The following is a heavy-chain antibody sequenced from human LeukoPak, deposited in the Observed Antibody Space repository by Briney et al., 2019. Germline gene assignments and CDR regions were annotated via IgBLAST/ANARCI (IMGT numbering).Heavy chain of an antibody. CDR2: RYYRFKWYS. V-gene: IGHV6-1*01. D-gene: IGHD1-26*01. CDR1: RDRAPSSCAT. Sequence: SQSLSLTCHSSRDRAPSSCATWIAIRQSPSRCLQWLGRRYYRFKWYSDYAPSVKSRIDIKADPSKDQFSLQLKSKTPEDTAVYYCVRGSRGHYYVTIDWWGQGTLVTVSS. J-gene: IGHJ4*02. CDR3: VRGSRGHYYVTIDW.